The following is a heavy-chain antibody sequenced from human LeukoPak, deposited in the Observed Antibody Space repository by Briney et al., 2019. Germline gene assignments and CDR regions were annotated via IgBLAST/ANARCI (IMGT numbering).Heavy chain of an antibody. CDR1: GGTISSYV. V-gene: IGHV1-69*13. D-gene: IGHD5-12*01. CDR2: IIPISGTA. J-gene: IGHJ4*02. CDR3: AREHSGYDVYFDF. Sequence: SVTVSCKASGGTISSYVISWVRQAPGQGLEWMGGIIPISGTANYAQKFQGRVTITADESTSTAYMELSSLRSEDTAVYYCAREHSGYDVYFDFWGQGTLVTVSS.